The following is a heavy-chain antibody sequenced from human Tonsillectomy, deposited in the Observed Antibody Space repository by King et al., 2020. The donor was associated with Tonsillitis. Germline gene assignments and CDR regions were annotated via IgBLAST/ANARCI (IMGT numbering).Heavy chain of an antibody. CDR3: AKDRRRWGSGTEGGY. Sequence: VQLVESGGGLVQPGGSLRLSCAASGFTFSSYAMSWVRRAPGKGLEWVSAISGSGGSTYYADSVKGRFTISRDTSKNTLYLQMNSLRAEDTAVYYCAKDRRRWGSGTEGGYWGQGTLVTVSS. CDR1: GFTFSSYA. CDR2: ISGSGGST. V-gene: IGHV3-23*04. J-gene: IGHJ4*02. D-gene: IGHD3-10*01.